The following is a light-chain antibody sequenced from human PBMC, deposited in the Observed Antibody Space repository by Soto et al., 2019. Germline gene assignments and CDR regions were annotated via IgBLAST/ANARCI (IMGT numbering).Light chain of an antibody. CDR1: NIGSKN. CDR2: RDN. CDR3: QVWDSSYV. Sequence: SYELTQPLSVSVALGQTARITCGGNNIGSKNVHWYQQKPGQAPVLVIYRDNNRPSGIPERFSGSNSGNTATLTISRAQAGDEADYYCQVWDSSYVFGHGTKLTVL. V-gene: IGLV3-9*01. J-gene: IGLJ1*01.